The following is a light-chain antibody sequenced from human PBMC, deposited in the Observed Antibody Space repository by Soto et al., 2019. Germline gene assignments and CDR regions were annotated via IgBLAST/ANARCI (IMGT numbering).Light chain of an antibody. CDR3: QQYNSYTWT. CDR1: QSISSW. J-gene: IGKJ1*01. CDR2: RAS. Sequence: DIQMTQSASTLSASVGDRVTITCRASQSISSWLAWYQQKPGKAPKLLIYRASSLESGVPSRFSGSRSGTECTLTISSLQPDDFATYYCQQYNSYTWTFGQGTKVDIK. V-gene: IGKV1-5*03.